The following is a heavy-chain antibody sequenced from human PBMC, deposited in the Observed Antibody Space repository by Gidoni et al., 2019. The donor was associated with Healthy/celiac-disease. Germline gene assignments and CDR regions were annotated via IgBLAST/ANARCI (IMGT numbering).Heavy chain of an antibody. V-gene: IGHV4-59*08. Sequence: QVQLQESGPGLVKPSETLSLTCTVPGGSISRYYCSWIRQPPGKGLEWIGYIYYSGSTNYNPALKSRVTISVDTSKNQFSLKLSSVTAADTAVYYCAKSGTQRDWYFDLWGRGTLVTVSS. CDR1: GGSISRYY. D-gene: IGHD1-26*01. J-gene: IGHJ2*01. CDR2: IYYSGST. CDR3: AKSGTQRDWYFDL.